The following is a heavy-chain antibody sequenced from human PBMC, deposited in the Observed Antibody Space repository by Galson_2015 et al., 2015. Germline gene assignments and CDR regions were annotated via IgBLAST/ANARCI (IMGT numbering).Heavy chain of an antibody. CDR3: ARHSLFGELMG. CDR1: GFTFRSYS. Sequence: SLRLSCAASGFTFRSYSMNWVRQAPGKGLEWVSSISSSSSYIYYADSVKGRFTISRDNAKNSLYLQMNSLRAEDTAVYYCARHSLFGELMGWGQGTPVTVSS. V-gene: IGHV3-21*01. J-gene: IGHJ4*02. D-gene: IGHD3-10*01. CDR2: ISSSSSYI.